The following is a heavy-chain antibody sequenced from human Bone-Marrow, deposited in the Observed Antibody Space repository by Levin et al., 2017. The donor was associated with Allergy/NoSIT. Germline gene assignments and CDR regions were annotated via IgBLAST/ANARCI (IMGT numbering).Heavy chain of an antibody. J-gene: IGHJ6*02. V-gene: IGHV1-2*02. CDR1: GYTFTDYY. CDR2: INPALGTT. CDR3: AKRGRPHGLDV. Sequence: ASVKVSCEASGYTFTDYYLHWVRQAPGQGLEWMGWINPALGTTYYAQNFEGRVTMTRDTSIHTAYMEVSSLRSDDTAVYYCAKRGRPHGLDVWGQGTTVTVSS. D-gene: IGHD3-16*01.